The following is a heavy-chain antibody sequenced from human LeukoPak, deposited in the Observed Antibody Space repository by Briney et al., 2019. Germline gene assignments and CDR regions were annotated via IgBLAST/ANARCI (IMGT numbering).Heavy chain of an antibody. D-gene: IGHD3-16*01. CDR2: IYPGDSDT. CDR3: ARHLASEIDTFDI. Sequence: GESLKISCKGSGYSFTSYWIGWVRQMPGKGLEWMGIIYPGDSDTRYSPSFQGQVTISADKSISTAYLQWSSLKASDTAMYYCARHLASEIDTFDIWGQGTMVTVSS. J-gene: IGHJ3*02. CDR1: GYSFTSYW. V-gene: IGHV5-51*01.